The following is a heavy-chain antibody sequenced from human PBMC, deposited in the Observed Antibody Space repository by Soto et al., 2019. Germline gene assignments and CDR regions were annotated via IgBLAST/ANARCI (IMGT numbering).Heavy chain of an antibody. V-gene: IGHV4-31*03. D-gene: IGHD6-13*01. CDR2: IYYSGST. CDR1: GGSISSGGYY. J-gene: IGHJ5*02. Sequence: PSETLSLTCTVSGGSISSGGYYWSWIRQHPGKGLEWIGYIYYSGSTYYNPSLKSRVTISVDTSKNQFSLKLSSVAAADTAVYYCARAAHYSSPFRWFGPWGQGTLVTVSS. CDR3: ARAAHYSSPFRWFGP.